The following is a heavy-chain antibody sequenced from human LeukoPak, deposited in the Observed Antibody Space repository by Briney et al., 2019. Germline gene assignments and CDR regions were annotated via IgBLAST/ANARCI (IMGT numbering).Heavy chain of an antibody. Sequence: GGSLRLSCAASGFTVNSNYIHWVRQAPGKGLEWVSVIYSGGGTLYADSVKGRFTISRDNSKNTLYLQMNSLRAEDTAVYYCARRGGTSGWGAFDIWGQGTMVTVSS. V-gene: IGHV3-53*01. CDR1: GFTVNSNY. CDR3: ARRGGTSGWGAFDI. D-gene: IGHD2-2*01. J-gene: IGHJ3*02. CDR2: IYSGGGT.